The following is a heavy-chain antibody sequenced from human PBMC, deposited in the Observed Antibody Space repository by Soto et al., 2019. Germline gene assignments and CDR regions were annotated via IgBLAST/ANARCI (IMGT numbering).Heavy chain of an antibody. D-gene: IGHD1-1*01. CDR3: AKAPSTAITSTRYFDY. CDR1: GFTFRSYA. CDR2: ISSGGGTT. V-gene: IGHV3-23*01. J-gene: IGHJ4*02. Sequence: GGSLRLSCAASGFTFRSYAMTWVRQAPGEGPEWVSGISSGGGTTYYADSVKGRFTISRDNSENTLYLLMNSLRAEDTAVYYCAKAPSTAITSTRYFDYWGQGTLVTVSS.